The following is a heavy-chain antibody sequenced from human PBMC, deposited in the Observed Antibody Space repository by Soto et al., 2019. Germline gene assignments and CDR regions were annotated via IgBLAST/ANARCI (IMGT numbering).Heavy chain of an antibody. CDR2: INPHGSEK. D-gene: IGHD3-10*01. CDR3: FGAGTCSY. J-gene: IGHJ4*02. V-gene: IGHV3-7*01. CDR1: GLSYINDW. Sequence: GGSLRLSCTASGLSYINDWVSWVRQAPGKGLEWLASINPHGSEKYYADSVKGRFTISRDNAKNSLSLQMNNLRTEDTAVYYCFGAGTCSYWGQGTLVTVSS.